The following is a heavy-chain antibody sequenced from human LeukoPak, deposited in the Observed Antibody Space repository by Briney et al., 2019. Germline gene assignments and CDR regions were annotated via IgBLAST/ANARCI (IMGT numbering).Heavy chain of an antibody. CDR2: INPSGGST. CDR1: GYTFTSYY. V-gene: IGHV1-46*03. D-gene: IGHD1-1*01. Sequence: ASVKVSCKASGYTFTSYYMHWVRRAPGQGLEWMGIINPSGGSTSYAQKFQGRVTMTRDTSTSTVYMELSSLRSEDTAVYYCARVTKTGAPPIGIWGQGTMVTVSS. CDR3: ARVTKTGAPPIGI. J-gene: IGHJ3*02.